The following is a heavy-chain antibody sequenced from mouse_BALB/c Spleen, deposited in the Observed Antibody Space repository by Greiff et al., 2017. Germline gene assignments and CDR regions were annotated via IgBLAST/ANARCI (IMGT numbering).Heavy chain of an antibody. CDR2: ISSGGSYT. V-gene: IGHV5-6-4*01. Sequence: EVMLVESGGGLVKPGGSLKLSCAASGFTFSSYTMSWVRQTPEKRLEWVATISSGGSYTYYPDSVKGRFTISRDNAKNTLYLQMSSLKSEDTAMYYCTSDPLPAYAMDYWGQGTSVTVSS. J-gene: IGHJ4*01. CDR3: TSDPLPAYAMDY. CDR1: GFTFSSYT. D-gene: IGHD1-1*01.